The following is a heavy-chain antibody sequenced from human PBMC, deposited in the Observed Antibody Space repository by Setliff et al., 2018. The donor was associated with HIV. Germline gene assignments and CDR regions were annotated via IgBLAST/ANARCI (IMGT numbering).Heavy chain of an antibody. V-gene: IGHV1-2*02. CDR3: ASVFYDFWSASYSNIDY. J-gene: IGHJ4*02. D-gene: IGHD3-3*01. CDR2: INPNSGGT. CDR1: GYTFTGYY. Sequence: ASVKVSCKASGYTFTGYYMHWVRQAPGQGLEWMGWINPNSGGTNYAQKFQGRVTMTRDTSISTAYMELSRLRSDDTAVYYCASVFYDFWSASYSNIDYWGQGTLVTVSS.